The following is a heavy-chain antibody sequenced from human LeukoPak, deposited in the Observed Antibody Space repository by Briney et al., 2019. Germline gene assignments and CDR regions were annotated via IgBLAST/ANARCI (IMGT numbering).Heavy chain of an antibody. J-gene: IGHJ4*02. D-gene: IGHD6-19*01. Sequence: GGSLRLSCAASGFTFSSYAMHWVRQAPGKGLEWVAVISYDGSNKYYADSVKGRFTISRDNSKNTLYLQMNSLRAEDTAVYYCARTRGQWLVRGFDYWGQGTLVTVSS. CDR1: GFTFSSYA. CDR3: ARTRGQWLVRGFDY. CDR2: ISYDGSNK. V-gene: IGHV3-30-3*01.